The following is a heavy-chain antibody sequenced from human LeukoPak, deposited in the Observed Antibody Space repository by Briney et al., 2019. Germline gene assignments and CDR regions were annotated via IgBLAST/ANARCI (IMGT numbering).Heavy chain of an antibody. CDR3: ARDPGGTGTITGDDY. V-gene: IGHV1-2*02. CDR2: INPNSGGT. CDR1: GYTFTSYD. Sequence: ASVKVSCKASGYTFTSYDINWVRQAPGQGLEWMGWINPNSGGTNYAQKFQGRVTMTRDTSISTAYMELSRLRSDDTAVYYCARDPGGTGTITGDDYWGQGTLVTVSS. D-gene: IGHD1-1*01. J-gene: IGHJ4*02.